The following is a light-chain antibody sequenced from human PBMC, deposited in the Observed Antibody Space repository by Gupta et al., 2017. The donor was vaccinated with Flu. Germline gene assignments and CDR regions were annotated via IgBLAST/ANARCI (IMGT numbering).Light chain of an antibody. CDR2: GAS. V-gene: IGKV3-20*01. Sequence: EIVLTQSPGTLSLSPGERATLSCRASQSVSSSYLAWYQQKPGQAPRLLIYGASSRATGIPDRFSGSGSGTDFTLTISRLEPEDFAVYYCQQYGSSPLYTFGQGTKLRSN. CDR1: QSVSSSY. CDR3: QQYGSSPLYT. J-gene: IGKJ2*01.